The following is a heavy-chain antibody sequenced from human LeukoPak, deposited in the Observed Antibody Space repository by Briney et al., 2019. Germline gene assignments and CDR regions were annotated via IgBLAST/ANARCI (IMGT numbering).Heavy chain of an antibody. CDR1: GFTFSSYA. Sequence: GGSLRLPCAASGFTFSSYAMSWVRQAPGKGLEWVSAISGSGGSTYYADSVKGRFTISRDNSKNTLYLQMNSLRAEDTAVYYCAKSRDYDYGMDVWGQGTTVTVSS. V-gene: IGHV3-23*01. J-gene: IGHJ6*02. CDR2: ISGSGGST. CDR3: AKSRDYDYGMDV.